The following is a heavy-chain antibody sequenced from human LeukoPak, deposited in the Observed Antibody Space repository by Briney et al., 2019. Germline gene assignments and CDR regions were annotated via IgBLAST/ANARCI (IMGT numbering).Heavy chain of an antibody. CDR2: IIPILGIA. Sequence: ASVKVSCKASGGTFSSYTISWVRQAPGQGREWMGRIIPILGIANYAQKFQGRVTITADKSTSTAYMELSSLRSEDTAVYYCARDRPYGSGSYYNLNAFDIWGQGTMVTVSS. J-gene: IGHJ3*02. CDR1: GGTFSSYT. CDR3: ARDRPYGSGSYYNLNAFDI. V-gene: IGHV1-69*04. D-gene: IGHD3-10*01.